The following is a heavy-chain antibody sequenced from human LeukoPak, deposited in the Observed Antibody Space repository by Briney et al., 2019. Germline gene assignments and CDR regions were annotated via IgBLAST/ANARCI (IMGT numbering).Heavy chain of an antibody. CDR2: ISGSSSYI. CDR1: GFTFSHYN. D-gene: IGHD5-12*01. J-gene: IGHJ6*03. Sequence: GGSLRLSCAASGFTFSHYNMNWVRQAPGKGLEWVSSISGSSSYIYYADSLKGRFTISRDNSKNTLYLQMKSLRAEDTAVYYCAKGGGYEAQYYYYYLDVWGKGTTVTISS. V-gene: IGHV3-21*01. CDR3: AKGGGYEAQYYYYYLDV.